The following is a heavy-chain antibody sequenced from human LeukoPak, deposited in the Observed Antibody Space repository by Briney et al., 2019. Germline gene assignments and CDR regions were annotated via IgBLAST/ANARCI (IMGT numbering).Heavy chain of an antibody. CDR1: GFTFSTYG. V-gene: IGHV3-33*01. J-gene: IGHJ4*02. D-gene: IGHD6-13*01. CDR2: IWYDGTYK. Sequence: GACLRLACAASGFTFSTYGMHWVRQAPGKMLEWLALIWYDGTYKYYVDSVKGRFTISRDNSKNTLYLQMNSLRAEDTAVYYCARDRAVGSYFDYWGQGTLVTVSS. CDR3: ARDRAVGSYFDY.